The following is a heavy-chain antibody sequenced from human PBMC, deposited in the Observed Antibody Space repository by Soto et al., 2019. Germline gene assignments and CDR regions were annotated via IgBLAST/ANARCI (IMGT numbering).Heavy chain of an antibody. J-gene: IGHJ4*02. Sequence: PVGSLRLSCEASGFSFSSFAMNWFRQAPGRGLEWVSYISDDGASIYYADSLKGRFTISRDNAKNSLSLQMNNLRAEDTAVYYCARENSVQAWLHHFDHWGLGTLVTASS. V-gene: IGHV3-48*03. CDR2: ISDDGASI. D-gene: IGHD5-18*01. CDR3: ARENSVQAWLHHFDH. CDR1: GFSFSSFA.